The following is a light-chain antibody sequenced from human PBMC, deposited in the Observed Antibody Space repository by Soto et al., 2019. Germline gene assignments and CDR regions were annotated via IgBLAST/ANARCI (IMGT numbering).Light chain of an antibody. V-gene: IGKV3-11*01. Sequence: EIVLTQSPATLSLSPGERAIFSCRASQSVGSQLAWYQQKPGQAPMLLIYDASNRATGIPARFSGSGSGTDFTLTISSLEPEDFAVYYCQQRNNWPIFTFGPGTKVDIK. CDR1: QSVGSQ. CDR2: DAS. J-gene: IGKJ3*01. CDR3: QQRNNWPIFT.